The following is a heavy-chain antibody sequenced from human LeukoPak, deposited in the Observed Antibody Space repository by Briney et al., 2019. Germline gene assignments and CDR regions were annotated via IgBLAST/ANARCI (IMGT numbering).Heavy chain of an antibody. V-gene: IGHV1-8*03. CDR2: MNPNSGNT. D-gene: IGHD4-17*01. CDR3: ARSNGDPYPPYYYYYYMDV. Sequence: ASVKVSCKASGYTFTSYDINWVRQATGQGLEWMGWMNPNSGNTGYAQKFQGRVTITRNTSISTAYMELSSLRSEDTAVYYCARSNGDPYPPYYYYYYMDVWGKGTTVTVSS. CDR1: GYTFTSYD. J-gene: IGHJ6*03.